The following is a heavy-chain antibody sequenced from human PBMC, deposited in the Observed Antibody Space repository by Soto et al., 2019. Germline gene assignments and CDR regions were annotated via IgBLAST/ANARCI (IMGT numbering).Heavy chain of an antibody. CDR2: VYYSGST. V-gene: IGHV4-61*01. CDR1: GASVNSENYY. D-gene: IGHD3-3*01. CDR3: ARGVFRFLQWFDP. J-gene: IGHJ5*02. Sequence: SETLSLTGTVSGASVNSENYYWSWIRQPPGKGLEWIGYVYYSGSTNYNPSLKSRATISLDTYRNQFSLKMTSMTSADTAFYYCARGVFRFLQWFDPWGQGTLVTVSS.